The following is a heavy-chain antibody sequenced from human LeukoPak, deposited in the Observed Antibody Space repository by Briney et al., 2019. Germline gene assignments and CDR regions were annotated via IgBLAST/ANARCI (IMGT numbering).Heavy chain of an antibody. J-gene: IGHJ4*02. CDR1: GFTFSSSA. CDR2: IYSGGST. V-gene: IGHV3-53*01. CDR3: ARGNWGYSYGY. Sequence: GGSLRLSCAASGFTFSSSAMSWVRQAPGKGLEWVSVIYSGGSTYYADSVKGRFTISRDNSKNTLYLQMNSLRAEDTAVYYCARGNWGYSYGYWGQGTLVTVSS. D-gene: IGHD5-18*01.